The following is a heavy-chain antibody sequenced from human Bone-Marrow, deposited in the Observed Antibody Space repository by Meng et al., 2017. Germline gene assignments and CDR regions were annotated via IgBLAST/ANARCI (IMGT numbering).Heavy chain of an antibody. D-gene: IGHD3-22*01. CDR2: INPNSGGT. CDR1: GYTFTGYY. Sequence: ASVKVSCKASGYTFTGYYMHWVRQAPGQGLEWMGRINPNSGGTNYAQKFQGRVTMTRDTSISTAYMELSRLRSDDTAVYYCARGTYYYDSSGQLGSDYWGQGPLVTVSS. J-gene: IGHJ4*02. V-gene: IGHV1-2*06. CDR3: ARGTYYYDSSGQLGSDY.